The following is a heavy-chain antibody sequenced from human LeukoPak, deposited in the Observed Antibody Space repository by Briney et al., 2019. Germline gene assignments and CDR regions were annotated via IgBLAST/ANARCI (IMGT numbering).Heavy chain of an antibody. J-gene: IGHJ3*02. D-gene: IGHD6-13*01. Sequence: GGSLKLSCAASGFTFSGSAMHWVRQASGKGLEWVGRIRSKANSYATAYAASVKGRFTISRDDSKNTAYLQMNSLKTEDTAVYYCTKPSGYSSSWLAFDIWGQGTMVTVSS. CDR2: IRSKANSYAT. V-gene: IGHV3-73*01. CDR1: GFTFSGSA. CDR3: TKPSGYSSSWLAFDI.